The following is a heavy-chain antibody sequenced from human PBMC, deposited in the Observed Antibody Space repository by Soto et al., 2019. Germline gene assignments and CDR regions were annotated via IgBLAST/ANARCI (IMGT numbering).Heavy chain of an antibody. V-gene: IGHV3-23*01. D-gene: IGHD4-17*01. J-gene: IGHJ4*02. CDR3: ANEVSSSVTVTTEYFDY. CDR1: GFTFSSYA. Sequence: GGSLRLSCAASGFTFSSYAMSWVRQAPGKGLEWVSAISGSGGSTYYADSVKGRFTISRDNSKNTLYLQMNSLRAEDTAVYYCANEVSSSVTVTTEYFDYWGQGTLVTVSS. CDR2: ISGSGGST.